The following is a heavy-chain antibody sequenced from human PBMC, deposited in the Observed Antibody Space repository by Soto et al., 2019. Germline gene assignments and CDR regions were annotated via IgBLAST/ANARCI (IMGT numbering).Heavy chain of an antibody. D-gene: IGHD3-16*01. V-gene: IGHV4-30-4*01. CDR3: ALTDLGENWFDL. CDR1: GASVSSGIYS. J-gene: IGHJ5*02. CDR2: ISYNGTT. Sequence: QVQLQESGPGLVKPSQTLSLTCTVSGASVSSGIYSWSWIRQPPGKGLEWIGYISYNGTTHYTPSLKSRVTISIDTSKNQFSLKLSSVTAADAAVYYCALTDLGENWFDLWGQGTLVTVSS.